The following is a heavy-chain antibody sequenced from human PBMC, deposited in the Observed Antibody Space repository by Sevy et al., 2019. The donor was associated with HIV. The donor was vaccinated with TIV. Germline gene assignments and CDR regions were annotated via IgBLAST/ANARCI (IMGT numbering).Heavy chain of an antibody. V-gene: IGHV1-8*01. Sequence: ASVNVSCKASGYTFTSYDINWVRQATGQGLEWMGWMNPNSGNTGYAQKFQGRVTMTRNTSISTAYMELSSLRSEDTAVYYCAANIAVAPDGDYWGQGTLVTVSS. CDR2: MNPNSGNT. D-gene: IGHD6-19*01. J-gene: IGHJ4*02. CDR3: AANIAVAPDGDY. CDR1: GYTFTSYD.